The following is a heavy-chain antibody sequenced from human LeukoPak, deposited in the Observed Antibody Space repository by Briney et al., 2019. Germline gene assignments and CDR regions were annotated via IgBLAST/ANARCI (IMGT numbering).Heavy chain of an antibody. V-gene: IGHV4-61*02. J-gene: IGHJ3*02. CDR3: ARDGLAWEDAFDI. D-gene: IGHD1-26*01. CDR1: GGSISSGSYY. CDR2: IYTSGST. Sequence: PSETLSLTCTVSGGSISSGSYYWSWIRQPAGKGLEWIGRIYTSGSTNYNPSLKSRVTISVDTSKNQFSLKLSSVTAADTAVYYCARDGLAWEDAFDIWGQGTMVTVSS.